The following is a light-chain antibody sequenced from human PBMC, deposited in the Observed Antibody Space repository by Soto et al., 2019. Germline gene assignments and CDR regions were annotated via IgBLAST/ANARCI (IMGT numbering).Light chain of an antibody. CDR1: QGISNY. Sequence: DIQMTQSPSSLSASVGDRVTITCRASQGISNYLAWFQQKPGKAPKSLIYAASNLQSGVPSKFSGSASGTDFTLTISSLQPDDFATYFCQQYSSYPITFGQGTRLEIK. CDR3: QQYSSYPIT. CDR2: AAS. V-gene: IGKV1-16*02. J-gene: IGKJ5*01.